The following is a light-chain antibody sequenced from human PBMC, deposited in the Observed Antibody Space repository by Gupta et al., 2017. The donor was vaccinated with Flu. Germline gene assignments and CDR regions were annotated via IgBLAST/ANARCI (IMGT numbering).Light chain of an antibody. CDR2: DAS. Sequence: ELVLTLSPVTLSLSPGERATLSCRVSQSVSSYLDWSQQKPGQAPRLLIYDASNRTTGSPARFSGSGSGTEFTLTISSLEPEDFTVYYCQRRSNWPQLTFGEGTKVEIK. CDR1: QSVSSY. J-gene: IGKJ4*01. V-gene: IGKV3-11*01. CDR3: QRRSNWPQLT.